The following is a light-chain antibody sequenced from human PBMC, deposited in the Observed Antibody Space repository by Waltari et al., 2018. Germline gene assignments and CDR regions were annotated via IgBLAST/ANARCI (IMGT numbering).Light chain of an antibody. J-gene: IGKJ1*01. V-gene: IGKV1-5*03. Sequence: DIQMTQSPSTFSASVRDRVTITCRASQSISTWLAWYQQKPWNAPKLLIYEASNLQSEVPSRFSGSGSGTEFALTISSLRPDDFASYYCRHYSNYPRTFGQGTKVEIK. CDR3: RHYSNYPRT. CDR1: QSISTW. CDR2: EAS.